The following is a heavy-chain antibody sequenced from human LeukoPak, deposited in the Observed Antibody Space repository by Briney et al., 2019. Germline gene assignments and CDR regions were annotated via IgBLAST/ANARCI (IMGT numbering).Heavy chain of an antibody. CDR1: RFTFRSYW. D-gene: IGHD2-2*01. V-gene: IGHV3-7*01. CDR2: IKQDGSEK. CDR3: ARVSPLAHQDGDYYYYYMDV. J-gene: IGHJ6*03. Sequence: PGGSLRVSCAASRFTFRSYWMSWVRQAPGKGLEWVANIKQDGSEKYYVDSVKGRFTISRDNAKNSLYLQMSSLRAEDTAVYYCARVSPLAHQDGDYYYYYMDVWGKGTTVTVSS.